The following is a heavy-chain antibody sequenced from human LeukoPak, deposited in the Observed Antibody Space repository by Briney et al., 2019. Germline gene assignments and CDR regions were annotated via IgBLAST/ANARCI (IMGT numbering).Heavy chain of an antibody. CDR3: ARYCSGGSCWVDWFDP. V-gene: IGHV1-18*01. J-gene: IGHJ5*02. CDR2: ITTYNGDK. Sequence: ASVKVSCKASGYALSTYGISWVRRAPGQGLEWVGWITTYNGDKKYSQKFEDRVTMTTDTSTSTYYMELRSLRSDDTAVYYCARYCSGGSCWVDWFDPWGQGTLVTVSS. D-gene: IGHD2-15*01. CDR1: GYALSTYG.